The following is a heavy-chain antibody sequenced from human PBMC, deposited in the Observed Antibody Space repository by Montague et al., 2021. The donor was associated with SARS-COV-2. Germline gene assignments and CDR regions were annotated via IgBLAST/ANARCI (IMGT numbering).Heavy chain of an antibody. V-gene: IGHV4-4*07. CDR3: AGGYGSESFSS. D-gene: IGHD3-10*01. J-gene: IGHJ4*02. CDR1: GGSITSCY. CDR2: MYTSRTT. Sequence: SETLSLTCTVSGGSITSCYCTWIWLRPAKGPDRIWLMYTSRTTNYNPSLNRRVTMSVDTSRKQFSVTLTSVTAADTAVYYCAGGYGSESFSSWGQGTLVTVSS.